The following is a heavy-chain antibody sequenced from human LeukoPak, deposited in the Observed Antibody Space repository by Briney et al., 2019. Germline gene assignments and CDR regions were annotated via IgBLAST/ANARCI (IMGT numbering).Heavy chain of an antibody. D-gene: IGHD2-15*01. V-gene: IGHV3-33*01. J-gene: IGHJ4*02. CDR1: GFTFSSYG. CDR2: IWYDGSNK. Sequence: GGSLRLSCAASGFTFSSYGMHWVRQAPGKGLEWVAVIWYDGSNKYYADSVKGRFTISRDNSMNTLYLQMNSLRAEDTAVFYCARGVSRYCSGGSCYYFDYWGQGTLVTVSS. CDR3: ARGVSRYCSGGSCYYFDY.